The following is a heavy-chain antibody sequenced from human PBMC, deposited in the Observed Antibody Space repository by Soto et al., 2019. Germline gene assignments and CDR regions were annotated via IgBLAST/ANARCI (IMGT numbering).Heavy chain of an antibody. CDR2: IGGSGSSA. V-gene: IGHV3-23*01. CDR1: GFTFKNFA. CDR3: AKDAVAYNGEWDWFDL. J-gene: IGHJ5*02. Sequence: EVQLLESGGGLVQPGGSLRLSCVASGFTFKNFAMTWVRQAPGKGMEWVSAIGGSGSSADYADSVKGRFTVSRDDPKSTLYLQMSGLRVDDTALYYCAKDAVAYNGEWDWFDLWGQGTLVTVSS. D-gene: IGHD3-10*01.